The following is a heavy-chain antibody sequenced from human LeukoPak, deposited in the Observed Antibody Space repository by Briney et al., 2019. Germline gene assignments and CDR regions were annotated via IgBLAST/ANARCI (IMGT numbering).Heavy chain of an antibody. V-gene: IGHV4-34*01. J-gene: IGHJ4*02. CDR1: GGSFSGYY. CDR2: INHSGST. CDR3: ASGTWGPFDY. Sequence: KPSETLSLTCAVYGGSFSGYYWSWIRQPPGKGLEWIGEINHSGSTNYNPSLKSRVTISVDTSKNQFSLELSSVTAADTAVYYCASGTWGPFDYWGQGTLVTVSS. D-gene: IGHD3-16*01.